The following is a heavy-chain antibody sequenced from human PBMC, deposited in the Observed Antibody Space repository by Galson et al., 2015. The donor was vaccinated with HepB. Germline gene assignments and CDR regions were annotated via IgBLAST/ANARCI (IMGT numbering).Heavy chain of an antibody. CDR2: IKKDGSDE. J-gene: IGHJ4*02. D-gene: IGHD3-22*01. CDR1: GFRFSNYW. V-gene: IGHV3-7*01. Sequence: SLRLSCAASGFRFSNYWMSWVRQAPGKGLEWVANIKKDGSDEYYVDSVKGRFTISRDNAKNSLYLQMNNLRAEDTAVYYCARDDSTGYYYFDYWGQGTLVTVSS. CDR3: ARDDSTGYYYFDY.